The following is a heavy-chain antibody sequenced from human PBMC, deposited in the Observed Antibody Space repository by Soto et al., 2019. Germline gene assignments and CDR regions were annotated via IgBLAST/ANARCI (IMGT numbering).Heavy chain of an antibody. CDR1: GYTFTSYY. Sequence: GASVKVSCKASGYTFTSYYMHWVRQAPGQGLEWMGIINPSGGSTSYAQKFQGRVTMTRDTSTSTVYMELSSLRSEDTAVYYCARDEVVVVVAAPPYGMDVWGQGTTVTVSS. CDR2: INPSGGST. V-gene: IGHV1-46*01. CDR3: ARDEVVVVVAAPPYGMDV. J-gene: IGHJ6*02. D-gene: IGHD2-15*01.